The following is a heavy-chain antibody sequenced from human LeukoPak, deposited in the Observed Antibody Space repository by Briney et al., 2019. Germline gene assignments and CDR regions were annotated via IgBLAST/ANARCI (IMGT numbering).Heavy chain of an antibody. V-gene: IGHV1-18*01. CDR1: GYTFTSYG. Sequence: ASVKVSCKASGYTFTSYGISWVRQAPGQGLEWMGWISAYNGNTNYAQKLQGRVTMTTDTSTSTAYMVLRSLRSDDTAVYYCARDRESILWFGELLDYWGQGTLVTVSS. CDR3: ARDRESILWFGELLDY. J-gene: IGHJ4*02. D-gene: IGHD3-10*01. CDR2: ISAYNGNT.